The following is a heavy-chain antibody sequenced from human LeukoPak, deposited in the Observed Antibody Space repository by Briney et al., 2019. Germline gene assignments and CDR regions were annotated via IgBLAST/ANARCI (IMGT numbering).Heavy chain of an antibody. CDR3: ARYDYGRSGFDY. Sequence: GGSLRLSCAASGFTVSTNYMTWVRQAPGKGLEWVSVIYSGGTTYYADSVKGRFSISRDNSKNTLYLQMNSLRAEDTAVYNCARYDYGRSGFDYWGQGTLVTVSS. J-gene: IGHJ4*02. V-gene: IGHV3-66*01. CDR2: IYSGGTT. CDR1: GFTVSTNY. D-gene: IGHD5-12*01.